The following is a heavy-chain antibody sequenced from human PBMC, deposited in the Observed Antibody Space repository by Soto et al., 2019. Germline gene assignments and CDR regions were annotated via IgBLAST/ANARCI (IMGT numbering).Heavy chain of an antibody. V-gene: IGHV4-39*01. Sequence: EALCLTRTVSAGSIRSSNYYWCWIRQPPRKGLEWIGSIYYSGSTYYNPALRSRVTISVDTSKIQFSLKLSSVTAADTAVYYCSRHGKGCDYRDRFDPWGQGTLVRVSS. CDR2: IYYSGST. CDR1: AGSIRSSNYY. D-gene: IGHD4-17*01. J-gene: IGHJ5*02. CDR3: SRHGKGCDYRDRFDP.